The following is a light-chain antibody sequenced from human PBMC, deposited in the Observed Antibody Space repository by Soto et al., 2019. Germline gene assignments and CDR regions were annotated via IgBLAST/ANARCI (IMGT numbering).Light chain of an antibody. V-gene: IGKV3-11*01. CDR2: DAS. J-gene: IGKJ5*01. Sequence: EIVLTQSPATLSLSPGERATLSCRASQSVSTSLIWYQQRPGQPPRLLIYDASNRATGIPARFSGSGSGTEFTLTISSLEPEDFAVYYCQQRKNWPITFGLGTRLDIK. CDR1: QSVSTS. CDR3: QQRKNWPIT.